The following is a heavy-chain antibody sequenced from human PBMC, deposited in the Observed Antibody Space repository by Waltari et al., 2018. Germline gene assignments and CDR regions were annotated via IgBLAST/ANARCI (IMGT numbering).Heavy chain of an antibody. CDR3: ASNQVDYSNYFYFDY. Sequence: QVHLVQSGAEVSRPGASVKVSCKVSGYTLTELSIHWVRQAPGKGLEWMGGFEPEDGEIIYAQKFQGRVTITEDTSTDTVYMEVSSLRSEDTAVYYCASNQVDYSNYFYFDYWGQGTLVTVSS. J-gene: IGHJ4*02. CDR1: GYTLTELS. V-gene: IGHV1-24*01. D-gene: IGHD4-4*01. CDR2: FEPEDGEI.